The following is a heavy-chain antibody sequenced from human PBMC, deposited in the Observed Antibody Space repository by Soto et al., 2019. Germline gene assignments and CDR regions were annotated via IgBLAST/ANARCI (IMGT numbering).Heavy chain of an antibody. V-gene: IGHV1-69*01. D-gene: IGHD4-4*01. CDR2: IIPIFGTA. Sequence: QVQLVQSGAEVKKPGSSVKVSCKASGGTFSSYAISWVRQAPGQGLEWMGGIIPIFGTANYAQKFQGRVTIAADESQSTAYMELSSLRSEDKAVYYCARDKSNFVFNGMDVWGQGTTVTVSS. CDR3: ARDKSNFVFNGMDV. CDR1: GGTFSSYA. J-gene: IGHJ6*02.